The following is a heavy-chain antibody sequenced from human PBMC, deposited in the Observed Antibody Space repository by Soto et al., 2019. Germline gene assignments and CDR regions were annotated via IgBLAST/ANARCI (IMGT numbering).Heavy chain of an antibody. V-gene: IGHV4-61*08. CDR1: GGSVSSGGYS. Sequence: QVQLQESGPGLVKPSETLSLTCTVSGGSVSSGGYSWNWIRQPPGKGLEWIGYVYYSENTKYNPSLKSRVTISVDTSKDQIALKLSSVTAADTDVYYCARVGLGYSNAWGFDSWGQGTLVTVSS. D-gene: IGHD6-13*01. CDR2: VYYSENT. CDR3: ARVGLGYSNAWGFDS. J-gene: IGHJ4*02.